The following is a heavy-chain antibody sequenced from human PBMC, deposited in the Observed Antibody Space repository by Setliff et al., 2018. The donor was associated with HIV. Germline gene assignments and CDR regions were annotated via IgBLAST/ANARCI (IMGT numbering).Heavy chain of an antibody. CDR3: ARASELGLNYHYGMDV. J-gene: IGHJ6*02. Sequence: PSETLSLTCTVSGGSISSHYWSWIRQPAGKGLEWIGRIYTSGNTNYNPSLKSRVTMSVDTSKNQFSLKLSSVTAADTAVYYCARASELGLNYHYGMDVWGQGTTVTVSS. V-gene: IGHV4-4*07. CDR1: GGSISSHY. D-gene: IGHD1-26*01. CDR2: IYTSGNT.